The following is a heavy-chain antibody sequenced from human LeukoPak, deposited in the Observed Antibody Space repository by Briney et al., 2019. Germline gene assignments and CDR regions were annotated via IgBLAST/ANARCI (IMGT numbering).Heavy chain of an antibody. CDR2: ISSSGTTI. CDR3: AKAGGDWANWFDP. V-gene: IGHV3-11*01. J-gene: IGHJ5*02. Sequence: GGSQRLSCAASGFVLGDSYMSWIRQAPGKALEWISRISSSGTTINYADSVKGRFTISRDNTKNSLYLQMNSLRAEDTAVYYCAKAGGDWANWFDPWGQGTLVTVSS. D-gene: IGHD2-21*02. CDR1: GFVLGDSY.